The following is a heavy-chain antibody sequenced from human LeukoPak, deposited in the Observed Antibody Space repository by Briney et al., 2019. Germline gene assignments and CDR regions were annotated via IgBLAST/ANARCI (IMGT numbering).Heavy chain of an antibody. D-gene: IGHD2-15*01. CDR1: GGTFSSYA. CDR2: IIPIFGTA. Sequence: GASVKVSCKASGGTFSSYAISWVRQAPGQGLEWMGGIIPIFGTANYAQKFRGRVTITADKSTRTAYMELSSLRSEDTAVYYCARDCEGYCSGGSCYCMDVWGKGTTVTISS. V-gene: IGHV1-69*06. J-gene: IGHJ6*03. CDR3: ARDCEGYCSGGSCYCMDV.